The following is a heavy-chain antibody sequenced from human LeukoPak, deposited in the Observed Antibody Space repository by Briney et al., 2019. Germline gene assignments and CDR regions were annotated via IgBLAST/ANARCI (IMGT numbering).Heavy chain of an antibody. V-gene: IGHV5-10-1*01. CDR3: ARRGVVPAAHGGPPSYYYGMDV. Sequence: LGESLKISCKGSGYSFTSYWISWVRQMPGKGLEWMGRIDPSDSYTNYSPSFQGHVTISADKSISTAYLQWSSLKASDTAMYYCARRGVVPAAHGGPPSYYYGMDVWGQGTTVTVSS. J-gene: IGHJ6*02. CDR2: IDPSDSYT. CDR1: GYSFTSYW. D-gene: IGHD2-2*01.